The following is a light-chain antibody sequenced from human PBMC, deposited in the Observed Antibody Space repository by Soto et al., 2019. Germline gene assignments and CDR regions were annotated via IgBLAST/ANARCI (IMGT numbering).Light chain of an antibody. V-gene: IGLV2-8*01. J-gene: IGLJ2*01. CDR2: EVT. Sequence: QSALTQPPSASGSPGQSVTISCTGTSSAVGGYNYVSWYQQHPGKAPKLMIYEVTKRPSGVPDRFSGSKSGNTASLTVSGLQADDEADYYCSSFAGSNNLVFAGGTKLTVL. CDR3: SSFAGSNNLV. CDR1: SSAVGGYNY.